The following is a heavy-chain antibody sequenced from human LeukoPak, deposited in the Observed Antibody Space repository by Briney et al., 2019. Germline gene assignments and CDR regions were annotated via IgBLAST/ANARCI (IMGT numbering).Heavy chain of an antibody. CDR3: ARGGNRFGGFYFDY. J-gene: IGHJ4*02. Sequence: TSETLSLTCTVSADSLSSGGHYWAWIRQFPGKGLESIGFIHHSGRSRHNPSLKDRVAISVDTSRKQFALKLSSVTAADTAMYYCARGGNRFGGFYFDYWGQGIQVIVSS. V-gene: IGHV4-31*03. D-gene: IGHD3-10*01. CDR1: ADSLSSGGHY. CDR2: IHHSGRS.